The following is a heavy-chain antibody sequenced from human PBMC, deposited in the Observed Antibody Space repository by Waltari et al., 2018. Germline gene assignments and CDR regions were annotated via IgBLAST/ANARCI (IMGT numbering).Heavy chain of an antibody. CDR1: GGSISSSSYY. Sequence: LQLQESGPGLVKPSETLSLTCTVSGGSISSSSYYWGWIRQPPGKGLEWVSVIYSGGSTYYADAVKGRFTISRDNSKNTLYLQMNSLRAEDTAVYYCAKDIAAAGSDYWGQGTLVTVSS. V-gene: IGHV3-53*04. CDR3: AKDIAAAGSDY. D-gene: IGHD6-13*01. CDR2: IYSGGST. J-gene: IGHJ4*02.